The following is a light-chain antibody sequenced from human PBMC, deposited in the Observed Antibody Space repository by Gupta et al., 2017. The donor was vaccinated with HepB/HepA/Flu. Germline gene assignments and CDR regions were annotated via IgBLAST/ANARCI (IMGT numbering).Light chain of an antibody. CDR3: QQDDSTPYT. CDR1: QAGLGSSNNKNY. J-gene: IGKJ2*01. CDR2: WAS. Sequence: DIVMTQSPDSLALSLGERATINCKSSQAGLGSSNNKNYLAWFQQKAGQPPKLLIYWASARDSGVPDRFSGRGSGTDFTLTISSLQAEDVAVYYCQQDDSTPYTFGQGTKMEIK. V-gene: IGKV4-1*01.